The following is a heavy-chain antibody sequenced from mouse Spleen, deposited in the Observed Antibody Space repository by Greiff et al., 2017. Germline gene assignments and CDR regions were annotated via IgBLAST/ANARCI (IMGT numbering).Heavy chain of an antibody. CDR2: SRNKANDYTT. V-gene: IGHV7-1*01. CDR1: GFTFSDFY. J-gene: IGHJ3*01. Sequence: EVKLMESGGGLVQSGRSLRLSCATSGFTFSDFYMEWVRQAPGKGLEWIAASRNKANDYTTEYSASVKGRFIVSRDTSQSILYLQMNALRAEDTAIYYCARDDTRGFAYWGQGTLVTVSA. CDR3: ARDDTRGFAY.